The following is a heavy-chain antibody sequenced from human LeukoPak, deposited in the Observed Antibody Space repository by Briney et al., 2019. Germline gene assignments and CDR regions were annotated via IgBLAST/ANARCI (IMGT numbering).Heavy chain of an antibody. J-gene: IGHJ4*02. CDR2: IYHSGST. CDR1: GYSISSGYY. CDR3: VGTPDGANAGAPDC. V-gene: IGHV4-38-2*02. Sequence: PSETLSLTCTVSGYSISSGYYWGWIRQPPGKGLEWIGYIYHSGSTYYNPSLKSRVTISVDTSKNQFSLRLRSVTAADTAVYYCVGTPDGANAGAPDCWGQGTLVTVSS. D-gene: IGHD4/OR15-4a*01.